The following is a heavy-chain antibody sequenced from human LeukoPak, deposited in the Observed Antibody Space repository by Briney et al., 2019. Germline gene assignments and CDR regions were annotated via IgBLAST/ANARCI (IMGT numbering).Heavy chain of an antibody. CDR3: ASSYCGGDCYRLDAFDI. J-gene: IGHJ3*02. D-gene: IGHD2-21*02. CDR1: GGSISSSSYY. CDR2: IYYSGST. Sequence: SETLSLTCTVSGGSISSSSYYWGWLRQPPGKGLEWIGSIYYSGSTYYNPSLKSRVTISVDTSKNQFSLKLSSVTAADTAVYYCASSYCGGDCYRLDAFDIWGQGTMVTVSS. V-gene: IGHV4-39*07.